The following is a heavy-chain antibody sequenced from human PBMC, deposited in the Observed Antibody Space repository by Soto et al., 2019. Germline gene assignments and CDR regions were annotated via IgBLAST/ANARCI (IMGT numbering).Heavy chain of an antibody. D-gene: IGHD1-26*01. CDR2: INPYSGGT. Sequence: ASVKVSCKASGYTLSGYYIHWVRQAPGQGLEWMGWINPYSGGTNYAQNFQGRVTMTRDTSISTGYMGMWRLGFDDTAVYYCARSIVGGTADYYGMDVWGQGTTVTVSS. V-gene: IGHV1-2*02. J-gene: IGHJ6*02. CDR3: ARSIVGGTADYYGMDV. CDR1: GYTLSGYY.